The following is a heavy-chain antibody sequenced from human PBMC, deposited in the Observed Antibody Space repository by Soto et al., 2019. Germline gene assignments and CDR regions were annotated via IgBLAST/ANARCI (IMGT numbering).Heavy chain of an antibody. Sequence: SETLSLTCAVYGGSFSGYYWTWIRQPPGTGLEWIGEINHSGSTYYNPSLKSRVTISVDTPKNQFSLKLSSVTAADTAVYYCAKNWNWGSLVHWGQGTLVTVS. CDR3: AKNWNWGSLVH. V-gene: IGHV4-34*01. J-gene: IGHJ4*02. CDR2: INHSGST. D-gene: IGHD7-27*01. CDR1: GGSFSGYY.